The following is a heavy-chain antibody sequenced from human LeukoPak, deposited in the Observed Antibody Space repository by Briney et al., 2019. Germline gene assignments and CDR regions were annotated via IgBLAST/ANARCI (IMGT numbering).Heavy chain of an antibody. V-gene: IGHV4-4*07. J-gene: IGHJ4*02. Sequence: SETLSLTCTVSGGSISSYYWSWIRQPAGKGLEWIGRIYTSGSTNYNPSLKSRVTMSVDTSKNQFSLKLSSVTAADTAVYYCARRGRDSDGYAHGYDFWGQGTLVTVSS. CDR2: IYTSGST. CDR3: ARRGRDSDGYAHGYDF. D-gene: IGHD3-22*01. CDR1: GGSISSYY.